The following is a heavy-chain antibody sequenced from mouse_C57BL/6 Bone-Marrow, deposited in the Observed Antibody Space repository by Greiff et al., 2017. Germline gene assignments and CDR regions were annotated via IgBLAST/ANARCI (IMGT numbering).Heavy chain of an antibody. D-gene: IGHD3-3*01. CDR1: GYTFTSYW. Sequence: VQLQQPGAELVMPGASVKLSCKASGYTFTSYWMHWVKQRPGQGLEWIGEIDPSDSYTNYNQKFKGKSTLTVDKSSSTAYMQLSSLTSEDSAVYYCARRGWYFDYWGQGTTFTVSS. CDR3: ARRGWYFDY. J-gene: IGHJ2*01. CDR2: IDPSDSYT. V-gene: IGHV1-69*01.